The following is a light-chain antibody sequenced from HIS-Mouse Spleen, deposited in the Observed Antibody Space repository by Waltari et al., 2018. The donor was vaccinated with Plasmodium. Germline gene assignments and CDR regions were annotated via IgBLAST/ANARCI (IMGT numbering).Light chain of an antibody. CDR3: CSYAGSSTFVV. Sequence: QSALTQPASVSGSPGQSIPISCPGTSSAVGGSNLVPWYQQHPGKAPKLMIYEGSKRPSGVSNRFSGSKSGNTASLTISGLQAEDEADYYCCSYAGSSTFVVFGGGTKLTVL. CDR2: EGS. CDR1: SSAVGGSNL. V-gene: IGLV2-23*03. J-gene: IGLJ2*01.